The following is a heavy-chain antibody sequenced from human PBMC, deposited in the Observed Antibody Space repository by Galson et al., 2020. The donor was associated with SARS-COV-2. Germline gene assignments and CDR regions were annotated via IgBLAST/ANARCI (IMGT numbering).Heavy chain of an antibody. D-gene: IGHD5-18*01. J-gene: IGHJ4*02. CDR1: GFTFSDYY. Sequence: GESLKISCAASGFTFSDYYMSWIRQAPGKGLEWVSYISSSGSTIYYADSVKGRFTISRDNAKNSLYLQMNSLRAEDTAVYYCARAPNVDTDGFDYWGQGTLVTVSS. V-gene: IGHV3-11*01. CDR2: ISSSGSTI. CDR3: ARAPNVDTDGFDY.